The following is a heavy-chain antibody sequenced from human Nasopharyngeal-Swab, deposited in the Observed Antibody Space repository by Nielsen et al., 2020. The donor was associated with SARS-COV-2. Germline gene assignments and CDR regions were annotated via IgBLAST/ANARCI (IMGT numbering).Heavy chain of an antibody. CDR2: MNPNSGNT. CDR1: GYTFTSYD. Sequence: ASVKVSCKASGYTFTSYDINWVRQATGQGLEWMGWMNPNSGNTGYAQKFQGRVTMTRNTSISTAYMELSSLRSEDTAVYFCASIAARRDRNYYGMDVWGQGTTVTVSS. D-gene: IGHD6-6*01. CDR3: ASIAARRDRNYYGMDV. J-gene: IGHJ6*02. V-gene: IGHV1-8*01.